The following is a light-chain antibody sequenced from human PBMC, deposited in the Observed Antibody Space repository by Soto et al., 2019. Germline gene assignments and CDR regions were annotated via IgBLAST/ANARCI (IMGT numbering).Light chain of an antibody. CDR3: HQYNNWPWT. J-gene: IGKJ1*01. Sequence: ETVLTQSPVTLSVSPGDTATLSCRASQRVSSHLAWYQQKPGQAPRLLIYAASTRATGIPVRFSGSGSETEFTLTIRSLQPEDFALYYCHQYNNWPWTFGQGTKV. CDR1: QRVSSH. V-gene: IGKV3-15*01. CDR2: AAS.